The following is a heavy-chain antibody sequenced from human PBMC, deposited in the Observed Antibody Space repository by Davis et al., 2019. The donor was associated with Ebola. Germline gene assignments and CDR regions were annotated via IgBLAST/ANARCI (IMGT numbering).Heavy chain of an antibody. CDR2: INPHNGNT. CDR3: ARAQFPTTSDH. J-gene: IGHJ4*02. V-gene: IGHV1-18*04. D-gene: IGHD1-1*01. CDR1: GYTFTGYY. Sequence: ASVKVSCKASGYTFTGYYIQWVRQAPGQGLEWMGWINPHNGNTNYAQNVQGRVIMTSDTATTTAYMEVGSLRSDDTAVYYCARAQFPTTSDHWGQGTLVTVSS.